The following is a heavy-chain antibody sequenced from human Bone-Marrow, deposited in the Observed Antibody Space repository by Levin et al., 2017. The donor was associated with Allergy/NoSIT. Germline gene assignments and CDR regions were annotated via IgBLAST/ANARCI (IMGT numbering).Heavy chain of an antibody. CDR1: GGSIRSSPYY. Sequence: GSLRLSCTVSGGSIRSSPYYWAWIRQPPVKGPEWIGSIFHSGNTYYNPSLRSRVTISVDTSKNQFSLRLNSVTAADSAVFYCAGFTKYDSGGYWGQGALVTVS. CDR3: AGFTKYDSGGY. V-gene: IGHV4-39*01. J-gene: IGHJ4*02. D-gene: IGHD3-22*01. CDR2: IFHSGNT.